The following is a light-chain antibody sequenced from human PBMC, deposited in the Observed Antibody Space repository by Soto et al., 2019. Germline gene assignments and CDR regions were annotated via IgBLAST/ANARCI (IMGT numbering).Light chain of an antibody. V-gene: IGLV2-11*01. CDR3: CSYAGSYPYV. CDR1: SSDVGGYNY. Sequence: QSVLTQPRSVSGSPGQSVTISCTGTSSDVGGYNYVSWYQQHPGKAPKLMIYDVSKRPSGVPDRVSGSKSGNTASLTISGLQAEDEADYYCCSYAGSYPYVFGTGTKVTVL. CDR2: DVS. J-gene: IGLJ1*01.